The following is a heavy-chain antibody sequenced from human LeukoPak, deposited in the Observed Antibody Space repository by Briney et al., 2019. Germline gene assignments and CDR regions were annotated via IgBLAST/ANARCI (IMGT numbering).Heavy chain of an antibody. Sequence: GGSLRLSCAASGFTFSNFAMMWVRQAPGKGLEWVSSITGDYATYSADPAKGRFTTSRDNSKNIVYLQMDSLRDDDTAVYYCAKGAASGLVEWFDPWGQGTLVTVSS. J-gene: IGHJ5*02. CDR3: AKGAASGLVEWFDP. D-gene: IGHD3-22*01. CDR1: GFTFSNFA. V-gene: IGHV3-23*01. CDR2: ITGDYAT.